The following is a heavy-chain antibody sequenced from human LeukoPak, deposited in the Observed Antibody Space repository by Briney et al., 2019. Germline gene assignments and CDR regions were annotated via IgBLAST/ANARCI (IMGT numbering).Heavy chain of an antibody. CDR1: GGSSSSYY. V-gene: IGHV4-4*07. CDR2: MYTSGET. J-gene: IGHJ4*02. D-gene: IGHD5-18*01. CDR3: AAGSQSTALIK. Sequence: PSETLSLTCTVSGGSSSSYYWSWIRQPAGKGLEWIGGMYTSGETNYNPTLKSRITISLDTSKNQFSLRLSSVTAADTAVYYCAAGSQSTALIKWGQGTLVTVSS.